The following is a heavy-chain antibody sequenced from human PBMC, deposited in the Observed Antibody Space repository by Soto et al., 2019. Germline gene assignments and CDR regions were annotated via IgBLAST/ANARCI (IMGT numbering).Heavy chain of an antibody. J-gene: IGHJ3*02. CDR2: INPSGGST. Sequence: ASVKVSCKASGGTFSSYAISWVRQAPGQGLEWMGIINPSGGSTSYAQKFQGRVTMTRDTSTSTVYMELSSLRSEDTAVYYCARGGSPPITMIIWGQGTMVTVSS. CDR1: GGTFSSYA. D-gene: IGHD3-22*01. V-gene: IGHV1-46*01. CDR3: ARGGSPPITMII.